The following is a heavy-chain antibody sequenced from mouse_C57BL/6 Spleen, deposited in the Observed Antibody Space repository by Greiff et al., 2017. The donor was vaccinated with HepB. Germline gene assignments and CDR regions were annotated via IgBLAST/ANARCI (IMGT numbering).Heavy chain of an antibody. Sequence: EVQLQQSGAALVRPGASVKLSCTASGFNIKDYYMHWVKQRPEQGLEWIGRIDPEDGDTEYAPKFQGKATMTADTSSNTAYLQLSSLTSEDTAVYYCATGLRGYFDYWGQGTTLTVSS. V-gene: IGHV14-1*01. D-gene: IGHD2-4*01. CDR1: GFNIKDYY. J-gene: IGHJ2*01. CDR2: IDPEDGDT. CDR3: ATGLRGYFDY.